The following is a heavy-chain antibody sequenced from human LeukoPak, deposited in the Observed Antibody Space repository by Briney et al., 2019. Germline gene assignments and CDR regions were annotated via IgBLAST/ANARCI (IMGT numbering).Heavy chain of an antibody. Sequence: SETLSLTCTVSSGSISSYYWNWIRQPPGKGLEWIGYVSYSGNTNYNPSLKSRVTISVDTSKNQFSLKLTSVTAADTAVYYCARGVTSGGECFDYWGQGTLVTVSS. J-gene: IGHJ4*02. CDR3: ARGVTSGGECFDY. CDR1: SGSISSYY. V-gene: IGHV4-59*01. D-gene: IGHD3-10*01. CDR2: VSYSGNT.